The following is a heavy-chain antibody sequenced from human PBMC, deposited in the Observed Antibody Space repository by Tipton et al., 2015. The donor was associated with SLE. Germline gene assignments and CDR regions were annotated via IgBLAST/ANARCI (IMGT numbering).Heavy chain of an antibody. Sequence: QSGAEVKKPGSSVKVSCKASGGTFSSYAISWVRQAPGQGLEWMGGIIPIFGIGNYAQRFQGRATITTDESTSTVHMELSSLTSEDTAVYYCARKRRGLRDGYNSWYFDLWGRGTLVTVSS. V-gene: IGHV1-69*05. J-gene: IGHJ2*01. D-gene: IGHD5-24*01. CDR3: ARKRRGLRDGYNSWYFDL. CDR2: IIPIFGIG. CDR1: GGTFSSYA.